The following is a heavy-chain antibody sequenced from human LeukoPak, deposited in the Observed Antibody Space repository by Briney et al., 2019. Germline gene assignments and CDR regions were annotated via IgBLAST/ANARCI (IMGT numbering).Heavy chain of an antibody. J-gene: IGHJ4*02. Sequence: ASVKVSCKASGYTFTKYGLSWVRQAPGQGLEWMGWISTNSGNTKYAQNFQGRLTMTTDTSASTAYMELRSLRSDDTAVYYCASETMAVVVVAATPVWFSWGQGTLVTVSS. CDR3: ASETMAVVVVAATPVWFS. CDR2: ISTNSGNT. D-gene: IGHD2-15*01. V-gene: IGHV1-18*01. CDR1: GYTFTKYG.